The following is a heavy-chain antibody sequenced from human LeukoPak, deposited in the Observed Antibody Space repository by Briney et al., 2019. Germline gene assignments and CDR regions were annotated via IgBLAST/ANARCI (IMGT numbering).Heavy chain of an antibody. Sequence: RASVKVSCKASGGTFSSYAISWVRQAPGQGLEWMGGIIPIFGTANYAQKFQGRVTITADESTSTAYMELSSLRAEDTAVYYCATDRGWRTSGYYLYYFEYWGQGTLVTFSS. D-gene: IGHD3-3*01. V-gene: IGHV1-69*13. CDR1: GGTFSSYA. J-gene: IGHJ4*02. CDR3: ATDRGWRTSGYYLYYFEY. CDR2: IIPIFGTA.